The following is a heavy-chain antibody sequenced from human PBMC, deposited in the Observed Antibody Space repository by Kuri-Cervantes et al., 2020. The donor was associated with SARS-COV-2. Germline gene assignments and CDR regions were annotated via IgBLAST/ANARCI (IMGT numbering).Heavy chain of an antibody. Sequence: SETLSLTCPVSGDSINAYYWSWIRQTSGKGLECIGYIHHTGSTNYNPSLKSRVTISVDRSKSQFSLRLTSVSAADTAVYYCARTAMRNYLEPWGQGTLVTVSS. J-gene: IGHJ4*02. CDR2: IHHTGST. CDR3: ARTAMRNYLEP. D-gene: IGHD3-10*01. V-gene: IGHV4-59*01. CDR1: GDSINAYY.